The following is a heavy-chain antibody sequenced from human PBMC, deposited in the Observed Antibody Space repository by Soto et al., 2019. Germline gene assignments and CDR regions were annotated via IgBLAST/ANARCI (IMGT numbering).Heavy chain of an antibody. CDR2: IKQDGSEK. CDR1: GFTFSSYW. J-gene: IGHJ4*02. D-gene: IGHD2-15*01. V-gene: IGHV3-7*05. Sequence: GGSLRLSCAASGFTFSSYWMSWVRQAPRKRQEWVANIKQDGSEKYYVDSVKGRFTISRDNAKNSLYLQMNSLRAEDTAVYYCARVGRYCSGGSCYLAYWGQGTLVTVSS. CDR3: ARVGRYCSGGSCYLAY.